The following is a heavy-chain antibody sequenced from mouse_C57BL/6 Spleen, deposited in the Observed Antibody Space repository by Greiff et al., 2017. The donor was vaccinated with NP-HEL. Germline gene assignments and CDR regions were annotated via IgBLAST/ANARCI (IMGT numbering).Heavy chain of an antibody. V-gene: IGHV1-50*01. Sequence: VQLQQPGAELVKPGASVKLSCKASGYTFTSYWMQWVKQRPGQGLEWIGEIDPSDSYTNYNQKFKGKATLTVDTSSSTAYMQLSSLTSEDSAVYYCARSAYGYAMDYWGQGTSVTVSS. CDR3: ARSAYGYAMDY. CDR1: GYTFTSYW. CDR2: IDPSDSYT. D-gene: IGHD1-1*01. J-gene: IGHJ4*01.